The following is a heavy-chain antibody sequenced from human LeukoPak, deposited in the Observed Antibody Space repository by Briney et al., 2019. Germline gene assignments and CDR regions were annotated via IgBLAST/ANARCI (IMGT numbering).Heavy chain of an antibody. CDR1: GFTFSSYW. CDR2: IKQDGNEK. D-gene: IGHD6-13*01. J-gene: IGHJ4*02. Sequence: PGGSLRLSCVASGFTFSSYWMNWVRQAPGKGLEWVANIKQDGNEKYYVDSVKGRFTISRDNAKNSLYLQMNSLRAEDTAVYYCASYPTPCIGAAGTFNYWGQGTLVTVSS. V-gene: IGHV3-7*03. CDR3: ASYPTPCIGAAGTFNY.